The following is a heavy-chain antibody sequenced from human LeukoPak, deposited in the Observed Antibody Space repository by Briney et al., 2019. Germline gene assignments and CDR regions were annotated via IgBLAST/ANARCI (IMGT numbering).Heavy chain of an antibody. CDR2: ISGSGANT. J-gene: IGHJ4*02. CDR1: GFTFSDYA. CDR3: ARDRIPKSNKVGDY. D-gene: IGHD5-12*01. V-gene: IGHV3-23*01. Sequence: GGSLRLSCAASGFTFSDYAMTWVRQAPGKGPEWVATISGSGANTYYADSVKGRVTTSRDNSRSTLYLQMNSLRVEDTAVYYCARDRIPKSNKVGDYWGQGTLVTVSS.